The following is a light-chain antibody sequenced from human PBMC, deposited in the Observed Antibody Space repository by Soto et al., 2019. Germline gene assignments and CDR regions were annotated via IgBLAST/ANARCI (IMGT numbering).Light chain of an antibody. CDR1: SSDIGDYNY. V-gene: IGLV2-14*01. J-gene: IGLJ1*01. CDR2: DVS. Sequence: QSVLTQPASVSGSPGQAITISCVGTSSDIGDYNYVSWYQQHPGKVPKVIIYDVSNRPSGVSYRFSGTKSGNTASLTVSGPQAEDGADSYCCSYKRRATFIFGTGT. CDR3: CSYKRRATFI.